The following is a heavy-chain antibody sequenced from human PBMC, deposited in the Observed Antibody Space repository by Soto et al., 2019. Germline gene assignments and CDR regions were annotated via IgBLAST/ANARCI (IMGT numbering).Heavy chain of an antibody. Sequence: GGSLRLSCAASGFTFSTYGMHWVRQAPGKGLEWVAVISYDGGNKYYADSVKGRFTISRDNSKNTLYLQMDSLGAEDTAVYYCVKDAPRYCGGGSCHSDYWGQGTVVTVSS. CDR3: VKDAPRYCGGGSCHSDY. CDR1: GFTFSTYG. D-gene: IGHD2-15*01. CDR2: ISYDGGNK. J-gene: IGHJ4*02. V-gene: IGHV3-30*18.